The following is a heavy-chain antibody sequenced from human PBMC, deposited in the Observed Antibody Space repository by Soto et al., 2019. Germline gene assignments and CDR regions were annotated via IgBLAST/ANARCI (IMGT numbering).Heavy chain of an antibody. CDR2: IYYSGST. V-gene: IGHV4-39*01. D-gene: IGHD6-13*01. J-gene: IGHJ4*02. CDR3: GSQLAAGRLDY. CDR1: GGSIGSSSDY. Sequence: SETLSLTCTVSGGSIGSSSDYWGGIRQPPGKGLEWIGSIYYSGSTYYNPSLKRRVTISVDTSKNQFSLKLSSVTAADTAVYYCGSQLAAGRLDYWGQRTMVTVSS.